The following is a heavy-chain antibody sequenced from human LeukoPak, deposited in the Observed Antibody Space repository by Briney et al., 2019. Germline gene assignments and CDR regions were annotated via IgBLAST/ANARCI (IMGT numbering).Heavy chain of an antibody. D-gene: IGHD6-13*01. CDR1: GGSISSSSYY. Sequence: SETLSLTCTVSGGSISSSSYYWGWIRQPPGKGLEWIGSIYYSGSTYYNPSLKSRVTISVDTSKNQFSLKLSSVTAADTAVYYCARVVLAAAWFDPWGQGTLVTVSS. CDR3: ARVVLAAAWFDP. J-gene: IGHJ5*02. V-gene: IGHV4-39*07. CDR2: IYYSGST.